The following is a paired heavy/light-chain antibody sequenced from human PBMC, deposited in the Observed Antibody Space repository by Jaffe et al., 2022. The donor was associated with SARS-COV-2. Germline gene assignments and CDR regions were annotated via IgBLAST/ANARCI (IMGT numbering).Heavy chain of an antibody. CDR2: IFLESNSV. V-gene: IGHV3-9*01. D-gene: IGHD7-27*01. CDR3: IKDGLPGGADY. J-gene: IGHJ4*02. Sequence: EVQLVESGGGLVQPGGSLRLSCAASGFNLHHYAMHWVRQVPGKGLEWVSGIFLESNSVTFADSVKGRFIMSRDNAKNSLYLQMNSLRPDDTALYYCIKDGLPGGADYWGQGTQVTVSS. CDR1: GFNLHHYA.
Light chain of an antibody. CDR3: MQGTHWPYT. Sequence: EAVLTQSPLSLPVTLGQSASISCRSSQSLTSGDGNTYLNWFHQRPGQSPGRLIYKVSNRDSGVPDRFSGSGSGTDFTLKISRVEAEDVGVYYCMQGTHWPYTFGQGTKLEIK. CDR2: KVS. V-gene: IGKV2-30*01. CDR1: QSLTSGDGNTY. J-gene: IGKJ2*01.